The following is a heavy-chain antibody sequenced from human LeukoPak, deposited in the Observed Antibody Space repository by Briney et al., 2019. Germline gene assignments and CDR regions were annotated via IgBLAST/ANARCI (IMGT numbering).Heavy chain of an antibody. CDR1: GFSFSDHY. V-gene: IGHV3-72*01. D-gene: IGHD6-19*01. CDR3: TSLNTGWYFSG. Sequence: GGSLRLSCAASGFSFSDHYMDRVRQAPGKGLEWVGRIRNKANSYTTDYAASVKGRFTISRDDSKNSLYLQMNSLKTEDTALYYCTSLNTGWYFSGWGQGALVTVSS. CDR2: IRNKANSYTT. J-gene: IGHJ4*02.